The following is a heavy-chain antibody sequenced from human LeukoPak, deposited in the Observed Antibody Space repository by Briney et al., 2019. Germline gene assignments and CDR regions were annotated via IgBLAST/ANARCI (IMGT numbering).Heavy chain of an antibody. CDR1: GFTFSSYA. J-gene: IGHJ4*02. V-gene: IGHV3-23*01. CDR2: ISGSGGST. CDR3: ARDPVKDYGSGSYSYYFDY. Sequence: GGSLRLSCAASGFTFSSYAMSWVRQAPGKGLEWVSAISGSGGSTYYADSVKGRFTISRDNSENTLYLQMNSLRAEDTAVYYCARDPVKDYGSGSYSYYFDYWGQGTLVTVSS. D-gene: IGHD3-10*01.